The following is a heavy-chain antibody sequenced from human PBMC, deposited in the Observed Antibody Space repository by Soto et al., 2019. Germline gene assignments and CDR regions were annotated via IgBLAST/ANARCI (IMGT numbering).Heavy chain of an antibody. CDR3: ARALGSWGSYYFDH. CDR2: IYWDDDK. CDR1: GFSLDTWGVG. Sequence: QITLKESGPTLVRPTQTLTLTCTVSGFSLDTWGVGVGWIRQSPGKAPEWLALIYWDDDKRYSPSLKNRPTITKDTSKNQVVLTLTNMDPVDTVTYYCARALGSWGSYYFDHWGQGTLVTVSS. D-gene: IGHD3-16*01. J-gene: IGHJ4*02. V-gene: IGHV2-5*02.